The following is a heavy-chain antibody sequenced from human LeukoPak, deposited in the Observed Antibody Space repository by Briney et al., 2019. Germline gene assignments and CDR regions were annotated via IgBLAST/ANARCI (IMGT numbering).Heavy chain of an antibody. CDR3: ARPKIAVAVTYNWFDP. CDR2: ISSSGSAK. Sequence: PGGSLRLSCAASGFTFSNYGLNWVRQAPVKGLEWVSHISSSGSAKYYADSVRGRFTISRDNSKNTLYVQMNSLRAEDTAVYYCARPKIAVAVTYNWFDPWGQGTLVTVSS. V-gene: IGHV3-48*01. CDR1: GFTFSNYG. D-gene: IGHD6-19*01. J-gene: IGHJ5*02.